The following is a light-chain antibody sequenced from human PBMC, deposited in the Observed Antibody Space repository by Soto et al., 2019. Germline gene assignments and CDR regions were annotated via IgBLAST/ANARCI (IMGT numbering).Light chain of an antibody. Sequence: QSVLTQPASVSGSPGQSITISCTGTSSDFGAYNYVSWYQQHPGKAPKLMIYDVSNRPSGVSNRFSGSKSGNTVSLTISGLQAEDEADYYCSSYTTSSTLYVFGTGTKVTVL. CDR1: SSDFGAYNY. CDR3: SSYTTSSTLYV. J-gene: IGLJ1*01. V-gene: IGLV2-14*01. CDR2: DVS.